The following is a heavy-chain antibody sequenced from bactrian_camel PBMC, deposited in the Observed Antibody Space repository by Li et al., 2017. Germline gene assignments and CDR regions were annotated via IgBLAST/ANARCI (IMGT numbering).Heavy chain of an antibody. Sequence: HVQLVESGGGSAQVGGSLRLSCSASADALMYMAWFRQAPGQKREAVAAITTGGSSTMYHDSVKGRFTISSDNAKNTLFLQLNSLKTEDTALYYCALAGGTRATMPDVPRGQGTQVTVS. J-gene: IGHJ4*01. CDR2: ITTGGSST. V-gene: IGHV3S54*01. CDR1: ADALMY. D-gene: IGHD4*01.